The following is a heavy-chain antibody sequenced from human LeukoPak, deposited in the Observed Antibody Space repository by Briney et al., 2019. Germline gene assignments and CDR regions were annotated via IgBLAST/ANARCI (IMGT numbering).Heavy chain of an antibody. CDR1: GFTFSSYS. D-gene: IGHD4-17*01. J-gene: IGHJ3*02. Sequence: GGSLRLSCAASGFTFSSYSMNWVRQAPGKGLEWVSSISSSSSYIYYADSVKGRFTISRDNAKNSLYLQMNSLRAEDTAVYYCARIGDRDAFDIWGQGTMVTVSS. V-gene: IGHV3-21*01. CDR2: ISSSSSYI. CDR3: ARIGDRDAFDI.